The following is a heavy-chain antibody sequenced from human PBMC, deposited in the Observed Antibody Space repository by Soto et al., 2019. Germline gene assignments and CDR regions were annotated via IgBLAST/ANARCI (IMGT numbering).Heavy chain of an antibody. CDR3: ASGIQLWLRRINTGYSG. D-gene: IGHD5-18*01. Sequence: QVQLVQSGAEVKKPESSVMVSCKAPGGTFSTYAISWVRQAPGQGLEWMGGIIPMFGTANYAQRFQDRVTITADESTKTVYMELSSLRSEDTAVYFCASGIQLWLRRINTGYSGWGQGTLVTVSS. J-gene: IGHJ4*02. V-gene: IGHV1-69*12. CDR1: GGTFSTYA. CDR2: IIPMFGTA.